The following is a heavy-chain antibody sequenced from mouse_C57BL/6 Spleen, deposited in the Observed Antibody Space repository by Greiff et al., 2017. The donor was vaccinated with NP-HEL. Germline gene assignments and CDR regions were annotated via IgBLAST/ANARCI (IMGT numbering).Heavy chain of an antibody. CDR1: GYAFSSYW. D-gene: IGHD1-1*01. CDR3: ARRVTTVVAHLDY. Sequence: QVQLQQSGAELVKPGASVKISCKASGYAFSSYWMNWVKQRPGKGLEWIGQIYPGDGDTNYNGKFKGKATLTADKSSSTAYMQLRILTSEDSAVYFCARRVTTVVAHLDYWGQGTTLTVSS. CDR2: IYPGDGDT. J-gene: IGHJ2*01. V-gene: IGHV1-80*01.